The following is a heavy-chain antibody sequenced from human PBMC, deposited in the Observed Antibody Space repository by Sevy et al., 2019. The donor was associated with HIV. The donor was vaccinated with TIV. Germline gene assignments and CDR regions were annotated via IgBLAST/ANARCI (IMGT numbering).Heavy chain of an antibody. Sequence: ASVKVSCKASGYTFTSYGISWVRQAPGQGLEWMGWISAYNGNTNYAQKLQGRVTMTTDTSTSTAYMELRSLRSDDTAAYYCARGAYYYDSSGYLILSYYYYMDVWGKGTTVTVSS. CDR1: GYTFTSYG. CDR3: ARGAYYYDSSGYLILSYYYYMDV. CDR2: ISAYNGNT. J-gene: IGHJ6*03. D-gene: IGHD3-22*01. V-gene: IGHV1-18*01.